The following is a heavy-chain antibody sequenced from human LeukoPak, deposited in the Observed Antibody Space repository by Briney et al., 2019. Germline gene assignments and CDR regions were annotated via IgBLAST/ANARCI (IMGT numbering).Heavy chain of an antibody. J-gene: IGHJ3*02. CDR2: INHGGFT. CDR1: GASLSGYY. CDR3: ARSHLWPSGTFDN. D-gene: IGHD5-18*01. Sequence: SETLSLTCAVSGASLSGYYWSWIRQSPGKGLEWIGEINHGGFTNYNPSLKSRVTISVDTSRNQIALRLSSLTAADTAVYFCARSHLWPSGTFDNWGQGTVVAVSS. V-gene: IGHV4-34*01.